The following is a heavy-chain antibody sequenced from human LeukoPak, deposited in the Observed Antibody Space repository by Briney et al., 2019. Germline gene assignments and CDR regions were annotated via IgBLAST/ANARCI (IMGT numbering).Heavy chain of an antibody. D-gene: IGHD3-22*01. CDR1: GGSFSGYY. CDR3: ARRRPYCYDRHWFDP. CDR2: INHSGST. V-gene: IGHV4-34*01. J-gene: IGHJ5*02. Sequence: SETLSLTCAVYGGSFSGYYWSWIRQPPGKGLEWIGEINHSGSTNYNPSLKSRVTISVDTSKNQFSLKLSSVTAADTAVYYCARRRPYCYDRHWFDPWGQGTLVTVSS.